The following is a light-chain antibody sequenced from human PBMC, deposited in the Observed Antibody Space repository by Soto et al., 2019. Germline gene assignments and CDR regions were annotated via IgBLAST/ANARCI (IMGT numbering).Light chain of an antibody. Sequence: EVVLTQSPATLSVSPGERATLSCRAGQSVNNKLAWYQQTPGQPPRLLIYDASTRATGVPGRFSGSGSGTEFTRTISSLQAEDFAVYYCQQYNHWPTVGQGTKLEIK. CDR1: QSVNNK. J-gene: IGKJ2*01. CDR2: DAS. V-gene: IGKV3-15*01. CDR3: QQYNHWPT.